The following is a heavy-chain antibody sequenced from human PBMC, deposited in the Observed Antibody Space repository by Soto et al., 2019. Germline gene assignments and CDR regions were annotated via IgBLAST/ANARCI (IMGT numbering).Heavy chain of an antibody. D-gene: IGHD6-19*01. CDR1: GFTVSSNY. CDR3: ATGDTAGIAVAGTFDY. CDR2: IYSGGST. Sequence: GGSLRLSCAASGFTVSSNYMSWVRQAPGKGLEWVSVIYSGGSTYYADSVKGRFTISRDNSKNTLYLQMNSLRAEDTAVYYCATGDTAGIAVAGTFDYWGQGTLVTVSS. J-gene: IGHJ4*02. V-gene: IGHV3-66*01.